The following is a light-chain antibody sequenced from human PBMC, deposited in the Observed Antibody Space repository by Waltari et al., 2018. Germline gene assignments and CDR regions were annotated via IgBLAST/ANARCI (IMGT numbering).Light chain of an antibody. Sequence: DIVVTQSTVSLAVCLSVRDNLNCRSSQRVLYSSSNKSYLNWYQQKPGQPPKLLIYWASTLESGVPDRISGAGSGTDFTLTISSLQSEDVAAYYCQQYYSTPPTFGGGTKVEIK. CDR2: WAS. V-gene: IGKV4-1*01. CDR3: QQYYSTPPT. J-gene: IGKJ4*01. CDR1: QRVLYSSSNKSY.